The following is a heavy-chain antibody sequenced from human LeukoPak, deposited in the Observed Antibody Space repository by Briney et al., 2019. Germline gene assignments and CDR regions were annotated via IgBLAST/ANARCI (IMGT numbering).Heavy chain of an antibody. CDR3: ARGVSGIGPEI. J-gene: IGHJ3*02. Sequence: GGSLRLSCAASGFTFSSYWMHWVRQAPGEGLVWVSRIKSDGSSTDYADSVKGRFTISRDNAKSTLYLQLSSLRADDTAVYYCARGVSGIGPEIWGQGTMVTVSS. CDR1: GFTFSSYW. CDR2: IKSDGSST. D-gene: IGHD5/OR15-5a*01. V-gene: IGHV3-74*01.